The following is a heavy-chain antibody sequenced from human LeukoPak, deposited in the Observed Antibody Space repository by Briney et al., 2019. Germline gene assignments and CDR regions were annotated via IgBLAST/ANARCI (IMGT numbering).Heavy chain of an antibody. J-gene: IGHJ5*02. CDR1: GYSFTTYW. CDR3: ARLHPSCSGGSCYSAWFDP. Sequence: GESLKISCKGSGYSFTTYWIGWVRQMPGKGLEWMGIIYPGDSDTRYGPSFQGQVTISADKSISTAYLQWSSLKASDTAMYYCARLHPSCSGGSCYSAWFDPWGQGTLVTVSS. D-gene: IGHD2-15*01. V-gene: IGHV5-51*01. CDR2: IYPGDSDT.